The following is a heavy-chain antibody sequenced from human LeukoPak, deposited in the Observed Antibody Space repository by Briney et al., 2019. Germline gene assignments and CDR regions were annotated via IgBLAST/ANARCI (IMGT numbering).Heavy chain of an antibody. CDR1: GYTFTSYD. J-gene: IGHJ4*02. D-gene: IGHD1-26*01. V-gene: IGHV1-2*02. Sequence: ASVKVSCKASGYTFTSYDINWVRQAAGQGLEWMGWINPNSGGTNYTQKFQGRVTMTRDTSISTAYMELSRLRSDDTAVYYCAREDPLYSGSYDYWGQGTLVTVSS. CDR2: INPNSGGT. CDR3: AREDPLYSGSYDY.